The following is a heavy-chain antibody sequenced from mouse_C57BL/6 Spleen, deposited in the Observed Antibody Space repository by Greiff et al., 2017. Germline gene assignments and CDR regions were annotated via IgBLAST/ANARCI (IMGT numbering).Heavy chain of an antibody. J-gene: IGHJ4*01. V-gene: IGHV5-4*01. CDR2: ISDGGSYT. CDR3: AREGITTVVAEGNYYAMDY. D-gene: IGHD1-1*01. CDR1: GFTFSSYA. Sequence: DVMLVESGGGLVKPGGSLKLSCAASGFTFSSYAMSWVRQTPEKRLEWVATISDGGSYTYYPDNVKGRFTISRDNAKNNLYLQMSHLKSEDTAMYYCAREGITTVVAEGNYYAMDYWGQGTSVTVSS.